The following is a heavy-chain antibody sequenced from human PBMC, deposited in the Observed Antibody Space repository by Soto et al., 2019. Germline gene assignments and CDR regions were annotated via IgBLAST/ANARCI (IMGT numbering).Heavy chain of an antibody. V-gene: IGHV3-21*06. CDR1: GFTFTSYT. CDR3: ARARVYATGPLDF. J-gene: IGHJ4*02. CDR2: ISSSSDYI. Sequence: VGSLRLSCAASGFTFTSYTMNWVRQAPGKGLERVSSISSSSDYIYYADSMKGRVTISRDNAKNSLFLDMNSLTGEDTAVYYCARARVYATGPLDFWGQGTLVTVSS. D-gene: IGHD6-13*01.